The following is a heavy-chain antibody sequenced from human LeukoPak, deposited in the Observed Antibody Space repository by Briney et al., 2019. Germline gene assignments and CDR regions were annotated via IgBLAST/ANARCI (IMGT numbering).Heavy chain of an antibody. CDR2: ISYDGSNK. D-gene: IGHD3-10*01. V-gene: IGHV3-30*04. J-gene: IGHJ5*02. CDR3: ARGSAFMVRGDGGFDP. CDR1: GFTFSSYA. Sequence: GGSLRLSCAASGFTFSSYAMHWVRQAPGKGLEWVAVISYDGSNKYYADSVKGRFTISRDNSKNTLYLQMNSLRAEDTAVYYCARGSAFMVRGDGGFDPWGQGTLVTVSS.